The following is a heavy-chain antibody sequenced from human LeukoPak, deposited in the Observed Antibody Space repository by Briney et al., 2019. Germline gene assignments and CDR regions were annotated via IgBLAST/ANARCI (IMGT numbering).Heavy chain of an antibody. CDR2: ISYDGGKK. CDR1: GFTFSSHD. CDR3: ARFYGDYVAFDI. Sequence: PGGSLRLSCAASGFTFSSHDMHWVRQAPGKGLEWVAFISYDGGKKDYADSVKGRFTISRDNSRNTLYLQMNSLRAEDTAVYYCARFYGDYVAFDIWGQGTMVTVSP. J-gene: IGHJ3*02. D-gene: IGHD4-17*01. V-gene: IGHV3-30*03.